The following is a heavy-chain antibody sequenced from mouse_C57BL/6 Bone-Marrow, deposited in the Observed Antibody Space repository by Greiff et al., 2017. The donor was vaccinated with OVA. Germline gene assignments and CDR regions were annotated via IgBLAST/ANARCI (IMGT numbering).Heavy chain of an antibody. Sequence: EVKLVESGGGLVKPGGSLKLSCAASGFTFSSYAMSWVRQTPEKRLTWVATISDGGSYTYYPDNVKGRFTISRDNAKNNLYLQMSHLKSEDTAMYFCARVGPRVLYAMDYWGQGTSVTVSS. V-gene: IGHV5-4*03. CDR2: ISDGGSYT. CDR1: GFTFSSYA. D-gene: IGHD3-1*01. J-gene: IGHJ4*01. CDR3: ARVGPRVLYAMDY.